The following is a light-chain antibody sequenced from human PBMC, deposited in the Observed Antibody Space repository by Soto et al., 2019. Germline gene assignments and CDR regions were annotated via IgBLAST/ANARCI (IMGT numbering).Light chain of an antibody. V-gene: IGLV1-47*01. CDR3: AAWDDSPSGHWV. Sequence: QSVLTQPPSASGTPGQRVTISCSGGSSNIGRSSVYWYQQLPGTAPKLLIYRTSQRTSGVPDRFSGSKSGTSASLAISGLRSEDEADYYCAAWDDSPSGHWVFGGGTKLTVL. CDR1: SSNIGRSS. J-gene: IGLJ3*02. CDR2: RTS.